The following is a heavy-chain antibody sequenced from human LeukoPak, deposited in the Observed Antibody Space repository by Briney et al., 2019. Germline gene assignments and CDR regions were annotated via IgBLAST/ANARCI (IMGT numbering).Heavy chain of an antibody. CDR1: GFIFSNYA. CDR3: ARVGVGATNWDFDY. J-gene: IGHJ4*02. Sequence: PGGSLRLSCAASGFIFSNYAMSWVRQAPGKGLEWVSAIDSTGAYTWYADSVKGRFTISRDNAKNSVYLQMNSLRAEDTAVYYCARVGVGATNWDFDYWGQGTLVTVSS. V-gene: IGHV3-23*01. CDR2: IDSTGAYT. D-gene: IGHD1-26*01.